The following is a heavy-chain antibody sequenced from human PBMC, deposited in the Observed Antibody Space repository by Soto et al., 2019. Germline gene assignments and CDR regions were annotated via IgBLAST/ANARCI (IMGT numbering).Heavy chain of an antibody. V-gene: IGHV1-24*01. J-gene: IGHJ6*02. CDR2: FDPEDGET. CDR1: GYTLTELS. Sequence: ASVKVSCKVSGYTLTELSMHWVRQAPGKGLEWMGGFDPEDGETIYAQKFQGRVTMTEDTSTDTAYMELSSLRSEDTAVYYCATGVLYGGAAASALDVWGQGTTVTV. CDR3: ATGVLYGGAAASALDV. D-gene: IGHD6-13*01.